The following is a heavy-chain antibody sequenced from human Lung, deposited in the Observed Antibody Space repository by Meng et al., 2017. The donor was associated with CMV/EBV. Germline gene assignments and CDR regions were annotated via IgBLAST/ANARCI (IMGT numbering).Heavy chain of an antibody. CDR1: GGYIHNYY. D-gene: IGHD3-16*01. Sequence: QVQLQESGPGLVKPSETLSLTCTVSGGYIHNYYWGWIRQPPGKGLEWIGQIYSNGNTNYNPSLGSRVTISVDTSKSQFSLHLRSVTTEDTAVYCCARAGHFFDYGDFWGPGILVTVSS. CDR2: IYSNGNT. V-gene: IGHV4-59*01. CDR3: ARAGHFFDYGDF. J-gene: IGHJ4*02.